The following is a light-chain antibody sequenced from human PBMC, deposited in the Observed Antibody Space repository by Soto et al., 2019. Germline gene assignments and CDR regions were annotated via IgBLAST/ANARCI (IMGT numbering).Light chain of an antibody. Sequence: EIVLTPSPGTMSLSPGERATLSCRASQSSSSSHLAWYQQKPDQTPRLLIYGASNRATGIPDRFSGSGSGTDFTLTISRLEPEDFAVYYCQHYGNEGTFGPGTQVDLK. CDR3: QHYGNEGT. CDR2: GAS. J-gene: IGKJ3*01. V-gene: IGKV3-20*01. CDR1: QSSSSSH.